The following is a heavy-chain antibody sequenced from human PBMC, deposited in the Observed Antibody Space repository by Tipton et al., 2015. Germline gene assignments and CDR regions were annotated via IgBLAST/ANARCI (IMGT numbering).Heavy chain of an antibody. CDR3: ARVRGAARADY. D-gene: IGHD6-6*01. J-gene: IGHJ4*02. CDR2: INDSGST. CDR1: GGSFNIYY. V-gene: IGHV4-34*01. Sequence: NLSLTCAVHGGSFNIYYWSWIRQSPGKGLEWIGEINDSGSTNYNPSLKSRVTLSVDTSKSQFSLKLHSVTAADTGVYFCARVRGAARADYWGQGTLVTVSS.